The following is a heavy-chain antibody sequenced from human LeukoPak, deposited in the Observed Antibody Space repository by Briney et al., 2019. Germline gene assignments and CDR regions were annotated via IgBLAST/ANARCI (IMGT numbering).Heavy chain of an antibody. CDR3: ARGGYYGSGNDFRFDP. D-gene: IGHD3-10*01. CDR2: INHSGST. V-gene: IGHV4-34*01. Sequence: SETLSLTCAVYGGSFSGYYWSWIRQPPGKGLEWIGEINHSGSTNYNPSLKSRVTISVDTSKNQFSLKLKSVTAADTAVYYCARGGYYGSGNDFRFDPWGQGTLVTVSS. CDR1: GGSFSGYY. J-gene: IGHJ5*02.